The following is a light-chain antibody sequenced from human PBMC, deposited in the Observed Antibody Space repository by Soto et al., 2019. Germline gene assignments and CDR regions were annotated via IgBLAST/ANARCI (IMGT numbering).Light chain of an antibody. Sequence: EIVLTQSPATLSLSPGERATLSCRASQGVSSYLAWYQQKPGQAPRLLIYDASNRATGIPARFSGSGPGTDFTLTIGSLEPEDFAVYYCQQRSNWPLTFGGGTKVEIK. V-gene: IGKV3D-11*01. CDR2: DAS. J-gene: IGKJ4*01. CDR3: QQRSNWPLT. CDR1: QGVSSY.